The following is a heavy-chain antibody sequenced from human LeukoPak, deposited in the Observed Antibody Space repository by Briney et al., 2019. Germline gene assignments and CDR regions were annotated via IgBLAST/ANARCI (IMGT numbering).Heavy chain of an antibody. J-gene: IGHJ4*02. Sequence: PGGSLRLPCAASGFTFSSYGMSWVRQAPGKGLEWVSAISGSGGSTYYADSVKGRFTISRDNSKNTLYLQMNSLTAEDTAVYYCAKSIIAVAGISDYWGQGTLVTVSS. V-gene: IGHV3-23*01. CDR2: ISGSGGST. CDR3: AKSIIAVAGISDY. D-gene: IGHD6-19*01. CDR1: GFTFSSYG.